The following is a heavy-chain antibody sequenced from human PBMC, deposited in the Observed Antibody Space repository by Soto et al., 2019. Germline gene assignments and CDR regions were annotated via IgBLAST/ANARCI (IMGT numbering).Heavy chain of an antibody. D-gene: IGHD3-22*01. Sequence: SETLSLTCTVSGGSFSSGDYYWNWIRQPPGKGLEWIGYIYYSGNTYYNPSLKSRVTISLDASKNQFSLRLSSVTAADTAVYYCAREGYDSSGLDYWGQGTLVTVSS. CDR2: IYYSGNT. CDR1: GGSFSSGDYY. CDR3: AREGYDSSGLDY. J-gene: IGHJ4*02. V-gene: IGHV4-30-4*01.